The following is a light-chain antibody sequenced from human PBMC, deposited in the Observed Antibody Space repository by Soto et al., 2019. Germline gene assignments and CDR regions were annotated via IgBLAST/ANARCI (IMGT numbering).Light chain of an antibody. CDR1: NSDVGSFNF. Sequence: QSALTQPAYVSGSPGQSITISCTRTNSDVGSFNFVSWYQQHPGKAPKVMIYEVTKRPSGVSDRFSGSKSGDTASLTISGLQAEGAADYYCCSDAGRSTYVFGHGTKVTV. CDR3: CSDAGRSTYV. V-gene: IGLV2-23*02. CDR2: EVT. J-gene: IGLJ1*01.